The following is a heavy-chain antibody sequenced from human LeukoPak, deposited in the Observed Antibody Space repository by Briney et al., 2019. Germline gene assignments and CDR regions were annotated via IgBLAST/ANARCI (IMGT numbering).Heavy chain of an antibody. D-gene: IGHD3-10*01. CDR2: IIPIFGTA. V-gene: IGHV1-69*05. Sequence: SVKVSCKASGGTFSSYAISWVRQAPGQGLEWMGGIIPIFGTANYAQKFQGRVPITTDESKSTAYMQLSSLRSEGTAVYYCASSLLWFGEFHIRTFDYWGQGTLVTVSS. CDR3: ASSLLWFGEFHIRTFDY. CDR1: GGTFSSYA. J-gene: IGHJ4*02.